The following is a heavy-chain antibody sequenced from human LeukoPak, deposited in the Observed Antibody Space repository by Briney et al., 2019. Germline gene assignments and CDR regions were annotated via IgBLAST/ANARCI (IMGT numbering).Heavy chain of an antibody. Sequence: PSETLSLTCTVSGGSISSSSYYWGWIRQPPGKGLEWIGSIYYSGSTYYNPSLKCRVTISVDTSKNQFSLKLSSVTAADTAVYYCARLFSYSSGWLGAFDIWGQGTMVTVSS. V-gene: IGHV4-39*01. CDR3: ARLFSYSSGWLGAFDI. J-gene: IGHJ3*02. CDR1: GGSISSSSYY. D-gene: IGHD6-19*01. CDR2: IYYSGST.